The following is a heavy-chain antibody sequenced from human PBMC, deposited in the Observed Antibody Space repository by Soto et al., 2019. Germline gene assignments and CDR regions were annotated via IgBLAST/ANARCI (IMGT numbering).Heavy chain of an antibody. CDR1: GGSISSGGYS. Sequence: SETLSLTCAVSGGSISSGGYSWSWIRQPPGKGLEWIGYIYHSGSTYYNPSLKSRVTISVDRSKNQFSLKLSSVTAADTAVYYCARGEYCSGGSTVCYYFDYWGQGTLVTVSS. D-gene: IGHD2-15*01. CDR2: IYHSGST. J-gene: IGHJ4*02. CDR3: ARGEYCSGGSTVCYYFDY. V-gene: IGHV4-30-2*01.